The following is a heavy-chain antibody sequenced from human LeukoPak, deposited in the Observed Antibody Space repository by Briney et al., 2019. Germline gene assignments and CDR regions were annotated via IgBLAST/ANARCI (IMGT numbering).Heavy chain of an antibody. D-gene: IGHD3-22*01. Sequence: GGSLRLSCAASGFTFSSYAMSWVRQAPGKGLEWVSAISGSGGSTYYTDSVKGRFTISRDNSKNTLCLQMNSLRAEDTAVYYCAKGYYYDSSGYYGYWGQGTLVTVSS. CDR1: GFTFSSYA. V-gene: IGHV3-23*01. CDR2: ISGSGGST. CDR3: AKGYYYDSSGYYGY. J-gene: IGHJ4*02.